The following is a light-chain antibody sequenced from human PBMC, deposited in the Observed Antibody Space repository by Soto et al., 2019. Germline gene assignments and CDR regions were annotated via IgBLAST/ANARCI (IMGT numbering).Light chain of an antibody. Sequence: DIQMTQSPSTLYASVGDRVTITCRASQSISSWLAWYQQKPGKAPKLLIYDASSLESGVPSRFSGSESGTEFTLNTSSLQPDDFATYYCQQYTSPWTFGQGTKVEI. CDR3: QQYTSPWT. CDR1: QSISSW. J-gene: IGKJ1*01. CDR2: DAS. V-gene: IGKV1-5*01.